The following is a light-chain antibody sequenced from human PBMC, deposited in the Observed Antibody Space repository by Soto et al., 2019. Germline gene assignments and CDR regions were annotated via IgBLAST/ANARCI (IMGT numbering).Light chain of an antibody. J-gene: IGLJ3*02. CDR3: ETCDSNTWV. Sequence: QSVLTQSSSASASLGSSVKLTCTLSSGHSGYIIAWHQQQPGKAPRYLMKLEGSGSYNKGTGVPDRFSGSSSGADRYLTISNLQSEDEADYYCETCDSNTWVFGGGTKLT. CDR2: LEGSGSY. CDR1: SGHSGYI. V-gene: IGLV4-60*03.